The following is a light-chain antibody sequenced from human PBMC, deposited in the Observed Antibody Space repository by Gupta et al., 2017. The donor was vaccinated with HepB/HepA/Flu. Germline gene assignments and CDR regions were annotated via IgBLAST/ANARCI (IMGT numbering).Light chain of an antibody. Sequence: QSALTQPPSVSGPPGQSVTIPCTGTSCDIGSYTRVSWYQQSPGTAPKLIIYEVDNRPSGVPDRFSGSKSGNTASLTISGHQTEDEADYYCSSYTTSNTYVFGIGTKVTVL. V-gene: IGLV2-18*02. J-gene: IGLJ1*01. CDR3: SSYTTSNTYV. CDR1: SCDIGSYTR. CDR2: EVD.